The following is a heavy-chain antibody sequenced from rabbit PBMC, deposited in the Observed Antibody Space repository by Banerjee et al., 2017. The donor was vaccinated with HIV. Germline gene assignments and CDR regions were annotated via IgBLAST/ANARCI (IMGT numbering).Heavy chain of an antibody. V-gene: IGHV1S40*01. D-gene: IGHD1-1*01. CDR3: ARGPDDYTNYGHNFDL. CDR1: GFSISSSYY. J-gene: IGHJ6*01. Sequence: QSLEESGGDLVKPGASLTLTCTASGFSISSSYYMCWVRQAPGKGLEWIACIGISTGSTYYASWAKGRFTISKTSSTTVTLQMTSLTAADTATYFCARGPDDYTNYGHNFDLWGPGTLVTVS. CDR2: IGISTGST.